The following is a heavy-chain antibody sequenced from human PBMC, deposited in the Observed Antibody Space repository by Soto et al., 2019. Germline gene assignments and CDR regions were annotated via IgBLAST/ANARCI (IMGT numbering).Heavy chain of an antibody. D-gene: IGHD3-10*01. CDR1: GFGFDSYA. J-gene: IGHJ4*02. V-gene: IGHV3-23*01. CDR2: IGSSGGAI. Sequence: VGSLRLSCVGSGFGFDSYAMSWVRQAPGKGLEWVSGIGSSGGAIVYADSVRGRFTISRDNSRNALYLHMNSLRAGDTAVYYCAKALWFGESSHYFDYWGQGTLVTVSS. CDR3: AKALWFGESSHYFDY.